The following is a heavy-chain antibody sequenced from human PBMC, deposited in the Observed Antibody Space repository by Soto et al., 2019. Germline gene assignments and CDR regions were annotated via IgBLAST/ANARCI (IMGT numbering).Heavy chain of an antibody. CDR2: LYYGRSA. J-gene: IGHJ4*02. CDR3: ALRSMAEVPEY. Sequence: QVQLQESGPGLVKPSETLSLTCAVSGDSISSYYCMWIRQPPGKGLESIGYLYYGRSANYNPSLKSRVTLSVDTATNQCSLALSSMTAADTAVYYCALRSMAEVPEYWGQGTLVTVSS. CDR1: GDSISSYY. V-gene: IGHV4-59*01. D-gene: IGHD3-3*02.